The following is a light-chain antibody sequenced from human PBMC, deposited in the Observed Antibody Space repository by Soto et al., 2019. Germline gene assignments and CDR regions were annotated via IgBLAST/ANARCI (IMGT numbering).Light chain of an antibody. CDR1: QRASRQY. J-gene: IGKJ1*01. CDR2: GAS. V-gene: IGKV3-20*01. CDR3: QDFDSPPGT. Sequence: VLTNSPHTLSLSPGERATLSCRAGQRASRQYLSWYQQRPAQPPRLLIYGASMRADGIPDRFSGSGSGSEFTLTINRLEPEDFAVYYCQDFDSPPGTFGQGTKVDIK.